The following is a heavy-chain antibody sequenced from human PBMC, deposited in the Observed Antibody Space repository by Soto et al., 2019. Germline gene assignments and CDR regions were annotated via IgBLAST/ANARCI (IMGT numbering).Heavy chain of an antibody. Sequence: EVQLVESGGALVQPGGSLRLSCAASGFTFSIYWMTWVRQAQGKGPVWVSRIDNAGSSARYADPVKGRFTISRDNAKNTVYLQMNSLRAEDTAVYYCTRVGGSVSGMDVWGQGTTVTVSS. D-gene: IGHD1-26*01. CDR3: TRVGGSVSGMDV. V-gene: IGHV3-74*01. J-gene: IGHJ6*02. CDR1: GFTFSIYW. CDR2: IDNAGSSA.